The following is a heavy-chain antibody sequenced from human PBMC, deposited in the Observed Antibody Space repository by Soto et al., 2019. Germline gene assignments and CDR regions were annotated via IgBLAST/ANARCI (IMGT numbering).Heavy chain of an antibody. CDR2: IIPIFGTA. CDR3: ARIGEAYYYDRSGSKGDFDI. D-gene: IGHD3-22*01. Sequence: SVNVSCKASGGTFSSYAISWVRQAPGQGLEWMGGIIPIFGTANYAQKFQGRVTITADESTSTAYMELSSLRSEDTAVYYCARIGEAYYYDRSGSKGDFDIWGQGTMVTVSS. CDR1: GGTFSSYA. J-gene: IGHJ3*02. V-gene: IGHV1-69*13.